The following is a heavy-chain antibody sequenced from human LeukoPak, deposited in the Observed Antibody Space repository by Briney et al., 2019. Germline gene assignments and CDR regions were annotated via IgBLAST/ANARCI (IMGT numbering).Heavy chain of an antibody. Sequence: NPSETLSLTCTVSGGSISSGSYYWSWIRQPAGKGLEWIGRIYTSGSTNYNPSLKSRVTISVDTSKNQFSLKLSSVTAADTAVYYCARVGRYCSGGSCFANYYYYYMDVWGKGTTVTVSS. CDR1: GGSISSGSYY. D-gene: IGHD2-15*01. J-gene: IGHJ6*03. CDR2: IYTSGST. V-gene: IGHV4-61*02. CDR3: ARVGRYCSGGSCFANYYYYYMDV.